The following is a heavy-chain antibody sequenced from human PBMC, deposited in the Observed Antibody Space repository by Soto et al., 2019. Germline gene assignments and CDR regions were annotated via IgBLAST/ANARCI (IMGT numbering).Heavy chain of an antibody. Sequence: GGSLRLSCAASGFTFSSYSMNWVRQAPGKGLEWFSSISSSSSYIYYADSVKGRFTISRNNAKNSLYLQMNSLRAEDTAVYYCARSGAAAGGDYWGQGTLVTVSS. CDR1: GFTFSSYS. V-gene: IGHV3-21*01. CDR2: ISSSSSYI. J-gene: IGHJ4*02. CDR3: ARSGAAAGGDY. D-gene: IGHD6-13*01.